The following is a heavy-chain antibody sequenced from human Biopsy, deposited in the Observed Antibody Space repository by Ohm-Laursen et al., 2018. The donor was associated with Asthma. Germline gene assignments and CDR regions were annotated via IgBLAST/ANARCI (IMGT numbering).Heavy chain of an antibody. CDR2: IYWDDYN. CDR3: AHQYSSLRGWAFDP. V-gene: IGHV2-5*02. J-gene: IGHJ5*02. CDR1: GFSLRTPGVG. Sequence: TQTLTLTRSFSGFSLRTPGVGVGWIRQSPGKALEWLALIYWDDYNLFRPSLKRRLTITKDPSKNQVVLTMTNMDPVDTATYYCAHQYSSLRGWAFDPWGQGTLVTVSS. D-gene: IGHD6-6*01.